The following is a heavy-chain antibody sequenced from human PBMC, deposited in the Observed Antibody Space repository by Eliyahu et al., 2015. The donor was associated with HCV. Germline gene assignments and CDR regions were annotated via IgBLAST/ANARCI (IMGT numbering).Heavy chain of an antibody. CDR2: SCHSGNI. J-gene: IGHJ6*04. CDR3: ARNPAGLNFLYGLDV. CDR1: GGSVSSDNYY. V-gene: IGHV4-39*01. D-gene: IGHD1-14*01. Sequence: QLQLQESGPGLVRPSETLSLTCTVSGGSVSSDNYYWGWIRQAPGQGLEWMGSSCHSGNICHGAKYYNPSLNRRVTISIDTSNNQFSLDLTSVTAADTAVYYCARNPAGLNFLYGLDVWGGGTTVTVSS.